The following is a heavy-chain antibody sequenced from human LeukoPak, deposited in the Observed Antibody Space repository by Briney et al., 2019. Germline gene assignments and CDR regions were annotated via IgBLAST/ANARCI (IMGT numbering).Heavy chain of an antibody. Sequence: SQTLSLPCTVSGGPISRGDFSWSWIPQPPGKGLEWIGYIYYRGSTYYRPSLTSRGTISVDTSKNQFSLHLTSVTAADTAVYYCGRVITVASSGYFDYWGQGTLVTVSS. CDR3: GRVITVASSGYFDY. J-gene: IGHJ4*02. CDR1: GGPISRGDFS. CDR2: IYYRGST. V-gene: IGHV4-30-4*01. D-gene: IGHD6-19*01.